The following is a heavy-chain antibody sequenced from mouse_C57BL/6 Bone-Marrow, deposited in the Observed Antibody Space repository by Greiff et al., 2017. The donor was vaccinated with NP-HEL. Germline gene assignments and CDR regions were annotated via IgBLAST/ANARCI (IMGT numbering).Heavy chain of an antibody. CDR2: IWRGGST. CDR3: AKNFYYYGSSYYAMDY. CDR1: GFSLTSYG. J-gene: IGHJ4*01. V-gene: IGHV2-5*01. D-gene: IGHD1-1*01. Sequence: VKLMESGPGLVQPSQSLSITCTVSGFSLTSYGVHWVRQSPGKGLEWLGVIWRGGSTDYNAAFMSRLSITKDNSKSQVFFKMNSLQADDTAIYYCAKNFYYYGSSYYAMDYWGQGTSVTVSS.